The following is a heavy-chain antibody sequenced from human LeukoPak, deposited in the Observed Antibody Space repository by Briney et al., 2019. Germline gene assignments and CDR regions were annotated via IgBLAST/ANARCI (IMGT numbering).Heavy chain of an antibody. CDR1: GGSISGTSYY. D-gene: IGHD6-13*01. CDR3: ARHSSTWNNWFDP. V-gene: IGHV4-39*01. J-gene: IGHJ5*02. CDR2: IFYSGST. Sequence: SETLSLTCTVSGGSISGTSYYWGWIRQPPGKGLEWIGSIFYSGSTYYNPSLKSRVTISVDTSKNHFSLKLSSVTAADTAVYYCARHSSTWNNWFDPWGQGTLVTVSS.